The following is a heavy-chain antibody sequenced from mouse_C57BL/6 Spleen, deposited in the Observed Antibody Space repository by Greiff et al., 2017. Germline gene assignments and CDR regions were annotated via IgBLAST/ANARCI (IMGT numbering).Heavy chain of an antibody. CDR2: ISYDGSN. Sequence: EVKLQESGPGLVKPSQSLSLTCSVTGYSITSGYYWNWIRQFPGNKREWMGYISYDGSNNYNPSLKNRISITRDTSKDQFFLKLISVTTEDTATYYCARGGDYYFDYWGQGTTLTVSS. CDR3: ARGGDYYFDY. J-gene: IGHJ2*01. CDR1: GYSITSGYY. V-gene: IGHV3-6*01.